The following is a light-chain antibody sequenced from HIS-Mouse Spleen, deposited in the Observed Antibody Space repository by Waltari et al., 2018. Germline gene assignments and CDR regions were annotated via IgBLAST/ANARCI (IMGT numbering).Light chain of an antibody. Sequence: QSALTQPASVSGSPGQSITISCTGTSSDVGSYNLVSWYQQHPGKAPKLMLYEGSKRHSGVSNRFSGSKSGNTASLTISGLQAEDEADYYCCSYAGSSTYVFGTGTKVTVL. CDR1: SSDVGSYNL. J-gene: IGLJ1*01. V-gene: IGLV2-23*01. CDR2: EGS. CDR3: CSYAGSSTYV.